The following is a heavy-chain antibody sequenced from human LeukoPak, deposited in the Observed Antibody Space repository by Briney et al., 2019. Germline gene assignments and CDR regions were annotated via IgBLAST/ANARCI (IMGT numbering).Heavy chain of an antibody. CDR2: INPNSGGT. V-gene: IGHV1-2*02. CDR3: AREGYYDSSGYHPARWFDP. CDR1: GYTFTGYY. D-gene: IGHD3-22*01. Sequence: ASVKVSCKAPGYTFTGYYMHWVRQAPGQGLEWMGWINPNSGGTNYAQKFQGRVTMTRDTSISTAYMELSRLRSDDTAVYYCAREGYYDSSGYHPARWFDPWGQGTLVTVSS. J-gene: IGHJ5*02.